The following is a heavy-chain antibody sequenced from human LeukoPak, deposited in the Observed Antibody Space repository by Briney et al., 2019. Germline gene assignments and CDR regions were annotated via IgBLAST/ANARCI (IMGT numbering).Heavy chain of an antibody. CDR3: ARMKQQLDFDY. J-gene: IGHJ4*02. Sequence: PSETLSLTCTVSGYSISSGYYWGWIRQPPGKGLEWIGSIYHSGSTYYNPSLKSRVTISVDTSKNQFSLKLSSVTAADTAVYYCARMKQQLDFDYWGQGTLVTVSS. V-gene: IGHV4-38-2*02. D-gene: IGHD6-13*01. CDR1: GYSISSGYY. CDR2: IYHSGST.